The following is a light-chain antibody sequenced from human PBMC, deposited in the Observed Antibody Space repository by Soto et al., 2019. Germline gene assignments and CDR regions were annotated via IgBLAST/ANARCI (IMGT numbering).Light chain of an antibody. CDR1: SSDLDGYNY. CDR2: AVS. J-gene: IGLJ2*01. CDR3: ASYRRSPLL. Sequence: QSALTQPASVSGSPGQSITISCTGTSSDLDGYNYVSWYQQCPGKAPKLMIYAVSNRPSGVSDRFSGSKSGHTASLTISGLQAEDEADHYCASYRRSPLLFGGGTKVTVL. V-gene: IGLV2-14*01.